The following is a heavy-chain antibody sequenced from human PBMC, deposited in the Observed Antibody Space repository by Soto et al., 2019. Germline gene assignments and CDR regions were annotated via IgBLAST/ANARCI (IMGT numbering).Heavy chain of an antibody. D-gene: IGHD4-4*01. CDR3: ARVSETTVVPPWLGAHYYYYGMDV. CDR2: IYYSGST. CDR1: GGSISSGGYY. J-gene: IGHJ6*02. V-gene: IGHV4-31*03. Sequence: KTSETLSLTCTVSGGSISSGGYYWSWIRQHPGKGLEWIGYIYYSGSTYYNPSLKSRVTISVDTSKNQFSLKLSAVSAADTAVYYCARVSETTVVPPWLGAHYYYYGMDVWGQGTTVTVSS.